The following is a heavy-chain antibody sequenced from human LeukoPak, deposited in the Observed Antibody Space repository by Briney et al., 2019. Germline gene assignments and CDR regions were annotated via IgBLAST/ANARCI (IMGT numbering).Heavy chain of an antibody. CDR3: AREMGLLRYFDWPIRRAFDI. Sequence: GASVKVSCKASGYTFTSYYMHWVRQAPGQGLEWMGIINPSGGSTSYAQKFQGRVTMTRDMSTSTVYMELSSLRSEDTAVYYCAREMGLLRYFDWPIRRAFDIWGQGTMVTVSS. V-gene: IGHV1-46*01. CDR1: GYTFTSYY. J-gene: IGHJ3*02. D-gene: IGHD3-9*01. CDR2: INPSGGST.